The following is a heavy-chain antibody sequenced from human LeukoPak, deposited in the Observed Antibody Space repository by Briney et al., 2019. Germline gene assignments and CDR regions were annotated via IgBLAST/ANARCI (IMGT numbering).Heavy chain of an antibody. V-gene: IGHV4-39*07. J-gene: IGHJ5*02. Sequence: PSETLSLTCTGSGGSISSSSYDWGWIRQPPGKGREWIGSSYYSGSTYYNPSRKSRITISVDTSKNLFSLRLNSVTAADTAVYYCTRDGPRSSGSPDTWGQGTLVTVSS. D-gene: IGHD3-22*01. CDR1: GGSISSSSYD. CDR3: TRDGPRSSGSPDT. CDR2: SYYSGST.